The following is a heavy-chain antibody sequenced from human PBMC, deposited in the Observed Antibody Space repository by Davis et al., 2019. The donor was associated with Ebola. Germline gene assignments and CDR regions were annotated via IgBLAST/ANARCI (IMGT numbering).Heavy chain of an antibody. CDR3: ARSKVVPAAISFSGWFDP. CDR1: GYSFTSYW. J-gene: IGHJ5*02. V-gene: IGHV5-51*01. D-gene: IGHD2-2*01. Sequence: GESLKISCKGSGYSFTSYWIGWVRQMPGKGLEWMGIIYPGDSDTRYSPSFQGQVTISADKSISTAYLQWSSLKASDTAMYYCARSKVVPAAISFSGWFDPWGQGTLVTVSS. CDR2: IYPGDSDT.